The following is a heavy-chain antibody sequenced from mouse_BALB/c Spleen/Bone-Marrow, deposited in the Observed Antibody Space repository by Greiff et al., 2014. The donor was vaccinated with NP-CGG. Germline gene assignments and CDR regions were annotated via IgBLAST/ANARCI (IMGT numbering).Heavy chain of an antibody. CDR1: GYTFTSYV. V-gene: IGHV1-14*01. Sequence: ESGPELVKPGASVKMSCKASGYTFTSYVIHWVKQKPGQGLEWIGYINPYNDATKFNERFKGKATLTSDKSSSTAYMVLSSLTSEDSAVYYCAREGVDYFDYWGQGTTLTVSS. J-gene: IGHJ2*01. CDR2: INPYNDAT. CDR3: AREGVDYFDY.